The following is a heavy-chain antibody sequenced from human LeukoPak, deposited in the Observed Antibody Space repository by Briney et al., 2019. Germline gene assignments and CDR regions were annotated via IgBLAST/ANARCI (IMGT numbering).Heavy chain of an antibody. D-gene: IGHD3-10*01. J-gene: IGHJ4*02. V-gene: IGHV3-23*01. CDR2: ISGSGGGT. CDR1: GFTFSSYA. Sequence: GGSLRLSCAASGFTFSSYAMSWVRQAPGKGLEWVSAISGSGGGTYYADSVKGRFTISRDNSRNTVYLQMTSLRAEDTAVYYCASRGHVGSGTYSPYDYWGRGTLVTVSS. CDR3: ASRGHVGSGTYSPYDY.